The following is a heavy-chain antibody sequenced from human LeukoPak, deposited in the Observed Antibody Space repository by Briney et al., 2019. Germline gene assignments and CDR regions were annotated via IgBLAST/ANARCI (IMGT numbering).Heavy chain of an antibody. D-gene: IGHD2-15*01. CDR1: GGTFSSYA. V-gene: IGHV1-69*13. CDR2: IIPIFGTA. CDR3: ARGGNYGNCSGGSCQFVY. Sequence: ASVKVSCKASGGTFSSYAISWVRQAPGQGLEWMGGIIPIFGTANYAQKFQGRVTITADESTSTAYMELSSLRSEATAVYYCARGGNYGNCSGGSCQFVYWGQGTLVTGSS. J-gene: IGHJ4*02.